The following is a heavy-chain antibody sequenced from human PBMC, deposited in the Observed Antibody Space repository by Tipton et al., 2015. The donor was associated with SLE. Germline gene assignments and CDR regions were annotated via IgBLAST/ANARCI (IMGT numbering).Heavy chain of an antibody. D-gene: IGHD6-25*01. Sequence: SLRLSCAASGFTLSNYAMHWVRQAPGKGLEWVALIWSDGSDKYYAESAKGRFTISRDNSNNTLYLQMSSLRVEDTAVYYCAKDSRPALAADAFDIWGQGTMVTVSS. CDR1: GFTLSNYA. CDR3: AKDSRPALAADAFDI. V-gene: IGHV3-33*06. J-gene: IGHJ3*02. CDR2: IWSDGSDK.